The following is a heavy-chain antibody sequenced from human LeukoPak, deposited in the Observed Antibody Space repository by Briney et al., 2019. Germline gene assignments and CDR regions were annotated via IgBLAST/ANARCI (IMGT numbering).Heavy chain of an antibody. D-gene: IGHD2-21*01. V-gene: IGHV4-38-2*02. Sequence: PSETLTLTCTVSSYSINSGYYWVWIRQPPGKGLEWIGSIYRSGSTNYNPSLKSRVTISVDTSKNQFSLKVSSVTAADTAVYYCARGDCSGSICYSPMDVWGTGTTVTVSS. J-gene: IGHJ6*03. CDR3: ARGDCSGSICYSPMDV. CDR2: IYRSGST. CDR1: SYSINSGYY.